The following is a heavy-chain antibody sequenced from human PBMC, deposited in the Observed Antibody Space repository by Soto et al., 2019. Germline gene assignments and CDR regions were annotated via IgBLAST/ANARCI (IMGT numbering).Heavy chain of an antibody. D-gene: IGHD6-13*01. CDR1: GFTFSSYG. Sequence: QVQLVESGGGVVQPGRSLRLSCAASGFTFSSYGMHWVRQAPGKGLEGVAVISYDGSNKYYADSVKGRFTISRDNSKNTLYLQMNSLRAEDTAVYYCAKNTRGHSSSFDYWGQGTLVTVSS. V-gene: IGHV3-30*18. J-gene: IGHJ4*02. CDR3: AKNTRGHSSSFDY. CDR2: ISYDGSNK.